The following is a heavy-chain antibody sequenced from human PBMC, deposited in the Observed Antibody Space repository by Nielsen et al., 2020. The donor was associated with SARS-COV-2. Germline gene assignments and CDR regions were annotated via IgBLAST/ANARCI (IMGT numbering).Heavy chain of an antibody. V-gene: IGHV3-30*18. CDR3: AKVLTGYHSGDFDY. D-gene: IGHD3-9*01. Sequence: GGSLRLSCAASGFTFSSYGMHWVRQAPGKGLEWVAVISYDGSNKYYADSVKGRFTISRDNSKNTLYLQMNSLRAEDTAVYYCAKVLTGYHSGDFDYWGQGTLVTVSS. CDR2: ISYDGSNK. CDR1: GFTFSSYG. J-gene: IGHJ4*02.